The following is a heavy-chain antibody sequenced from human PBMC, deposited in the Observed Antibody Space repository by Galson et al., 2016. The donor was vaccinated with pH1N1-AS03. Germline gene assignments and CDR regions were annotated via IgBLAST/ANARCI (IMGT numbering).Heavy chain of an antibody. CDR1: GGSISGYY. D-gene: IGHD2-2*01. Sequence: ETLSLTCTVSGGSISGYYWSWIRQPPGKGLEWIGYIYYSGSTNYNPSLKRRVTISIDTSKNQFSLKLSSVTAADTAVYYCARSIPGVMMQDGMDVWGQGTTVTVSS. V-gene: IGHV4-59*01. J-gene: IGHJ6*02. CDR2: IYYSGST. CDR3: ARSIPGVMMQDGMDV.